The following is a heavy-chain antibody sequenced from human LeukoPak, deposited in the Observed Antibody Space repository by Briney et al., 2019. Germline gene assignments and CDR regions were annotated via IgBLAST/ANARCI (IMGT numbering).Heavy chain of an antibody. CDR2: INAGNGNT. CDR3: AREGLRLGELSFWSFDY. Sequence: ASVKVSCKASGYTFTSYAMHWVRQAPGQRLEWMGWINAGNGNTRYSQKFQGRVTITRDTSASTAYMELSSLRSEDTAVYYCAREGLRLGELSFWSFDYWGQGPLVTVSS. J-gene: IGHJ4*02. D-gene: IGHD3-16*02. V-gene: IGHV1-3*01. CDR1: GYTFTSYA.